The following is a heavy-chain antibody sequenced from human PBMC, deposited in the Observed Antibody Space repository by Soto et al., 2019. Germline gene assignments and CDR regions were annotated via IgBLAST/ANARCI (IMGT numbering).Heavy chain of an antibody. D-gene: IGHD6-13*01. V-gene: IGHV3-33*01. CDR2: IWYDGSNK. CDR3: ARDRGGGIAAARYGMDV. J-gene: IGHJ6*02. CDR1: GFTFSSYG. Sequence: QVQLVESGGGVVQPGRSLRLSCAASGFTFSSYGMHWVRQAPGKGLEWVAVIWYDGSNKYYADSVKGRFTISRDNSKNTLDLQMNSLRAEDTAVYDCARDRGGGIAAARYGMDVWGQGTTVTVSS.